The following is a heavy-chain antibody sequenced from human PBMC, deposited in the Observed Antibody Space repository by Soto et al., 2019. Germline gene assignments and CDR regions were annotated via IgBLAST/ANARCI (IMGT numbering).Heavy chain of an antibody. CDR3: ATLGDYYDSSGYWPNFDY. V-gene: IGHV3-23*01. CDR1: GFTFRSYA. CDR2: ISGSGGST. D-gene: IGHD3-22*01. Sequence: GGSLRLSCAASGFTFRSYAMSWVRQAPGKGLEWVSTISGSGGSTYYADSVKGRFTISRDNSKNTLYLQMNSLRAEDTAVYYCATLGDYYDSSGYWPNFDYWGQGTLVTVSS. J-gene: IGHJ4*02.